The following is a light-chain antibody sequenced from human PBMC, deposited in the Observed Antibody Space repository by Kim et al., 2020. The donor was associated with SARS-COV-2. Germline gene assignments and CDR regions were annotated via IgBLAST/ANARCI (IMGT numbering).Light chain of an antibody. CDR2: GAS. V-gene: IGKV3-15*01. CDR3: QQYNSWPQT. CDR1: QSIASN. J-gene: IGKJ1*01. Sequence: ELVVTQSPATLSVSPGERATLSCRASQSIASNLAWYQQKPGQAPRLLISGASTRATGIPARFSGSGSGTEFTLTISSLQSEDFAVYYCQQYNSWPQTFGQGTKVDIK.